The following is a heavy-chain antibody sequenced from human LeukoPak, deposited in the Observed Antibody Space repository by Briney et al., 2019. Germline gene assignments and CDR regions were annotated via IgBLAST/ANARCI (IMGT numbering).Heavy chain of an antibody. CDR3: ARGGYYSSSWYGDAFDI. CDR1: GGSFSGYY. D-gene: IGHD6-13*01. CDR2: INHSGST. Sequence: QASETLSLTCAVYGGSFSGYYWSWIRQPPGKGLEWIGEINHSGSTNYNPSLKSRVTISVDTSKNQFSLKLSSVTAADTAVYYCARGGYYSSSWYGDAFDIWGQGTMVTVSS. V-gene: IGHV4-34*01. J-gene: IGHJ3*02.